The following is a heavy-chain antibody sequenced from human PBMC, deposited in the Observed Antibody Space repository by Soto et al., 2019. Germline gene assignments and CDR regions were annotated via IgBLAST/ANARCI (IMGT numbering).Heavy chain of an antibody. D-gene: IGHD2-15*01. Sequence: GGSLRLSCAASGFTVSSNYMSWVRQAPGKGLEWVSVIYSGGSTYYADSVKGRFTISRDNSKNTLYLQMNSLRAEDTAVYYCARSTVVAYSYDYWGQGTLVTVSS. CDR3: ARSTVVAYSYDY. V-gene: IGHV3-53*01. CDR2: IYSGGST. J-gene: IGHJ4*02. CDR1: GFTVSSNY.